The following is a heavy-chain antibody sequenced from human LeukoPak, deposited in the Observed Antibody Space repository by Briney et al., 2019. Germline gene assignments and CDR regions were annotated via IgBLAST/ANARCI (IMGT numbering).Heavy chain of an antibody. CDR3: ARVKAAAGTGYYYMDV. V-gene: IGHV4-59*11. CDR1: GGSTSSHY. D-gene: IGHD6-13*01. J-gene: IGHJ6*03. CDR2: IYYSGST. Sequence: SETLSLTCTVSGGSTSSHYWSWIRQPPGKGLEWIGYIYYSGSTNYNPSLKSRVTISVDTSNNQFSLKLSSVTAADTAVYYCARVKAAAGTGYYYMDVWGKGTTVTVSS.